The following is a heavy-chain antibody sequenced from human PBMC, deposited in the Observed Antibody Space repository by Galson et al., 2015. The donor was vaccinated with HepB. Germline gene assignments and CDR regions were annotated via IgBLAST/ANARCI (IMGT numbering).Heavy chain of an antibody. CDR3: AREGYSSSSNGYFDH. J-gene: IGHJ4*02. CDR1: GDSIISPHYY. D-gene: IGHD6-6*01. V-gene: IGHV4-30-4*01. Sequence: LSLTCTVSGDSIISPHYYWSWIRQPPGKGLEWIAYIYHSGVTNYNPSLESRVTISVDTSKNQFSLRLSSVTAADTAMYYCAREGYSSSSNGYFDHWGQGIQVTVSS. CDR2: IYHSGVT.